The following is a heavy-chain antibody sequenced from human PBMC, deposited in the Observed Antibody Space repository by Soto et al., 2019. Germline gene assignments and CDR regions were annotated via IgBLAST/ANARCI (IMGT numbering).Heavy chain of an antibody. CDR3: ARLKQLVYGYYYYGIDV. J-gene: IGHJ6*02. Sequence: QVTLKDSGPVLVNPTETLTLTCTVSGFSLSNARMGVSCIRHPPGKALEWLANIFSNDEKSYITSLKSRLTNSKHNSKSQVVLTMTNMDPMNTATYYWARLKQLVYGYYYYGIDVWGQGTTDTVSS. CDR2: IFSNDEK. V-gene: IGHV2-26*01. CDR1: GFSLSNARMG. D-gene: IGHD6-6*01.